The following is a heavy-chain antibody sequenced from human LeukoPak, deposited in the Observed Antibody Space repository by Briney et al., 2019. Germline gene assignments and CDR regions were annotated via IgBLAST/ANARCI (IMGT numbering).Heavy chain of an antibody. CDR1: GGSISSSNW. D-gene: IGHD2-2*01. J-gene: IGHJ6*04. V-gene: IGHV4-4*02. CDR2: IYHSGST. Sequence: PSETLSLTCAVSGGSISSSNWWSWVRQPPGKGLEWIGEIYHSGSTNYNPSLKSRVTISVDKSKNQFSLKLSSVTAADTAVYYCARLGYCSSTSCLHNYYGMDVWGKGTTVTVSS. CDR3: ARLGYCSSTSCLHNYYGMDV.